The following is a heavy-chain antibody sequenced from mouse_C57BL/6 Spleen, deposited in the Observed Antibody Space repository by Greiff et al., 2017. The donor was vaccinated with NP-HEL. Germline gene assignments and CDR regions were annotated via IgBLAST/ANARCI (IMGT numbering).Heavy chain of an antibody. J-gene: IGHJ2*01. Sequence: VQLQQSGAELVRPGASVTLSCKASGYTFTDYEMHWVKQTPVHGLEWIGAIDPETGGTAYNQKFKGKAILTADKSSSTAYMELRSLTYEDSAVYYCTRWGGSSYGFDYWGQGTTLTVSS. CDR2: IDPETGGT. CDR1: GYTFTDYE. CDR3: TRWGGSSYGFDY. D-gene: IGHD1-1*01. V-gene: IGHV1-15*01.